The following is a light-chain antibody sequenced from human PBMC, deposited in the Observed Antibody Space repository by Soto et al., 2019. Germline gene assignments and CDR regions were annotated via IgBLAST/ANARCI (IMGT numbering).Light chain of an antibody. CDR1: QSVSSSY. CDR2: GAS. J-gene: IGKJ5*01. V-gene: IGKV3-20*01. CDR3: QHYDSIPIT. Sequence: EIVLTQSPGTLSLSPGERATLSCRASQSVSSSYLAWYQQKPGQPPRLLIYGASSRATGIPDRFSGSGSGTEFPLTISRLESEDFAVFYCQHYDSIPITVGQGTRMETK.